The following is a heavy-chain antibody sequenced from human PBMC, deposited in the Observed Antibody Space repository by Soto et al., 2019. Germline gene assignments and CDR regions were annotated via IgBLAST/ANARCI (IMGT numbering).Heavy chain of an antibody. V-gene: IGHV1-18*04. D-gene: IGHD3-10*01. CDR1: GYTFTSYG. CDR3: ARSDYYGSESYHYYDY. J-gene: IGHJ4*02. CDR2: ISAYNGNT. Sequence: ASVKVSCKASGYTFTSYGISWVRQAPGQGLEWMGWISAYNGNTNYAQNLQGRVTMTTDTSTSTAYMELRSLRSDDTAVYYCARSDYYGSESYHYYDYFGQGTLVTVSS.